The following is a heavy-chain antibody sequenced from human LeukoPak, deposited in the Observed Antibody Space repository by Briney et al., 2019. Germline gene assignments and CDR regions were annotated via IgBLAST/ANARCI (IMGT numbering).Heavy chain of an antibody. D-gene: IGHD2-2*01. V-gene: IGHV1-69*01. CDR2: IIPIFGTA. Sequence: SVKVSCKASGGTFSSYAISWVRQAPGQGLEWMGGIIPIFGTANYAQKSQGRVTITADESTSTAYMELSSLRSEDTAVYYCAREVRYCSSTSCYGGAFDIWGQGTMVTVSS. CDR3: AREVRYCSSTSCYGGAFDI. CDR1: GGTFSSYA. J-gene: IGHJ3*02.